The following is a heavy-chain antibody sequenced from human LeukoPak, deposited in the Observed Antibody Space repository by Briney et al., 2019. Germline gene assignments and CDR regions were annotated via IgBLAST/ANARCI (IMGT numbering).Heavy chain of an antibody. CDR3: ARARGDYGDEGFDP. CDR2: IYYSGST. J-gene: IGHJ5*02. Sequence: PSETLSLTCTVSGGSISRSSYYWGWIRQPPGKGLEWIGHIYYSGSTDYNPSLKSRVTISVDTSKNQFSLKLSSVTAADTAVYYCARARGDYGDEGFDPWGQGTLVTVSS. CDR1: GGSISRSSYY. V-gene: IGHV4-39*07. D-gene: IGHD4-17*01.